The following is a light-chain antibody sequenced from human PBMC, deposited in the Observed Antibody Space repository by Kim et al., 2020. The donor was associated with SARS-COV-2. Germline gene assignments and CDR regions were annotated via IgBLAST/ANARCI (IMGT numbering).Light chain of an antibody. CDR2: GAS. J-gene: IGKJ1*01. V-gene: IGKV1-8*01. CDR1: QGVSTY. CDR3: QQYYTYPRT. Sequence: ASTGHRVTITCRASQGVSTYLAWYQQQPGKAPKLLIYGASSLQPGVPSRFSGSGSGTDFTLTITYLQSDDFATYYCQQYYTYPRTFGQGTKVDI.